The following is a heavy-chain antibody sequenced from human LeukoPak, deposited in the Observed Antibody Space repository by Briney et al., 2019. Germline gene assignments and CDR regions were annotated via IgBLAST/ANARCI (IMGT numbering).Heavy chain of an antibody. V-gene: IGHV5-51*01. D-gene: IGHD6-13*01. CDR2: IYPRDSEI. CDR3: ARPAYSSSLSSHFDP. J-gene: IGHJ5*02. CDR1: GYSFSTYW. Sequence: GESLEISCEGSGYSFSTYWIAWVRQVPGKGLEWMGSIYPRDSEIRYSPSFQGQVTISADHSISTAYLQWSSLKASDTAMYYCARPAYSSSLSSHFDPWGQGTLVTVSS.